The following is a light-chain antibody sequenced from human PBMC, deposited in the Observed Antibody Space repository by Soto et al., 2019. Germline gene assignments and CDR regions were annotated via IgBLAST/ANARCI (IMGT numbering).Light chain of an antibody. CDR1: SSNIGRNT. J-gene: IGLJ2*01. V-gene: IGLV1-44*01. CDR3: AAWDDNLIGVV. Sequence: QLVLTQPPSASGTPGQRVTISCSGSSSNIGRNTVNWYQQFPGRAPKVLMYSNNQRPSGVPDRFSGSKSGTSASLAISGLQSEDEAAYYCAAWDDNLIGVVFGGGTKLTVL. CDR2: SNN.